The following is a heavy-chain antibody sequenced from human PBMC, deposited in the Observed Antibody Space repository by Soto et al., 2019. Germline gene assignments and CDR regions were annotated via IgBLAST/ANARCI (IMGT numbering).Heavy chain of an antibody. CDR3: ATLRSSLYYFDY. V-gene: IGHV3-66*04. CDR2: IYSGGST. D-gene: IGHD3-16*02. J-gene: IGHJ4*02. Sequence: GSLRLSCAASGFTVSSNYMSWVRQAPGKGLEWVSVIYSGGSTYYADSVKGRFTISRDNSKNTLYLQMNSLRAEDTAVYYCATLRSSLYYFDYWGQGTLVTVSS. CDR1: GFTVSSNY.